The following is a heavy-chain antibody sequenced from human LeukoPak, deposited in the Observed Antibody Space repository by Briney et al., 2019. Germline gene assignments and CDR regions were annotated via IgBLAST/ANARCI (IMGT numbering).Heavy chain of an antibody. CDR1: GFTFSSYG. D-gene: IGHD3-10*01. V-gene: IGHV3-23*01. Sequence: GGTLRLSCAAPGFTFSSYGMSWVRQAPGKGLEWVSAISGSGGSTYYADSVKGRFTISRDNSKNTLYLQMNSLRAEDTAVYYCAKDRALSPPFDYWGQGTLVTVSS. CDR2: ISGSGGST. J-gene: IGHJ4*02. CDR3: AKDRALSPPFDY.